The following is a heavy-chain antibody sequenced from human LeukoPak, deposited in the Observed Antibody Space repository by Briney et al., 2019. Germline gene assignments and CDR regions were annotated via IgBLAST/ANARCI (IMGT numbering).Heavy chain of an antibody. CDR3: ARIPRFLEWLLSIYFDY. D-gene: IGHD3-3*01. CDR1: GFSFTFYG. J-gene: IGHJ4*02. CDR2: ISPSGDKT. Sequence: PGGSLRLSCAASGFSFTFYGMSWVRRAPGKGLEWVSVISPSGDKTYYADSVKGRFTISRDNSKDTLYLQMNVLRTEDTAIYYCARIPRFLEWLLSIYFDYWGQGTLATVSS. V-gene: IGHV3-23*01.